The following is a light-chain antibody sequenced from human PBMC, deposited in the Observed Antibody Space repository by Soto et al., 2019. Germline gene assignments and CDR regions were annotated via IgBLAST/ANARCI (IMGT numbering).Light chain of an antibody. CDR1: QSISRW. CDR2: MAS. J-gene: IGKJ2*01. Sequence: DIQMTQSPSALSASVGDRVTITCRASQSISRWLAWYQQKPGKGPKLLIYMASSLQGGVPSRFSSSRSGTEFTLTISGLQPDDVATYYCQQYSGLYTFGQGPMLEI. V-gene: IGKV1-5*03. CDR3: QQYSGLYT.